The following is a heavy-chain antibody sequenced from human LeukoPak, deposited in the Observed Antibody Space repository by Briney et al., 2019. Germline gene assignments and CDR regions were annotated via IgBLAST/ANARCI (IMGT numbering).Heavy chain of an antibody. V-gene: IGHV1-8*01. CDR2: MNPNSGNT. CDR3: ARAGDDYGDYDFDY. Sequence: GASVKVSCKASGYTFTSYDINWVRQATGQGLEWMGWMNPNSGNTGYAQKFQGRVTMTRNTSISTAYMELSSLRSEDTAVYYCARAGDDYGDYDFDYWGQGTLVTVSS. D-gene: IGHD4-17*01. CDR1: GYTFTSYD. J-gene: IGHJ4*02.